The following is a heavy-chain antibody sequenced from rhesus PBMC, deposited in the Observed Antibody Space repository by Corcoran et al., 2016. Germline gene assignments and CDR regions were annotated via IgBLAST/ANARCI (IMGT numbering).Heavy chain of an antibody. D-gene: IGHD4-29*01. V-gene: IGHV4-73*01. J-gene: IGHJ4*01. CDR3: ARTHGSTIREYYFDY. CDR1: GGSISGYYY. CDR2: IYGNSAST. Sequence: QVQLQQWGEGLVKPSETLSLTCAVYGGSISGYYYGSWIRQAPGKGLEWIGYIYGNSASTKYNPSLKNRVTISKDTSKHPFSLTLSSVTAADTAVYYCARTHGSTIREYYFDYWGQGVLVTVSS.